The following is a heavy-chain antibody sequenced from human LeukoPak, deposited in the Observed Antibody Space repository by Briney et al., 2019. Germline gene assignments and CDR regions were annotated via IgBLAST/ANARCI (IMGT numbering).Heavy chain of an antibody. CDR1: GGSISSGVYY. V-gene: IGHV4-30-4*08. CDR2: IYYSGST. J-gene: IGHJ6*03. Sequence: SQTLSLTCTVSGGSISSGVYYWSWIRQPPGKGLEWIGYIYYSGSTYYNPSLKSRVTISVDTSKNQFSLKLSSVTAADTAVYYCARNSGSLPYYYYYYMDVWGKGTTVTVSS. D-gene: IGHD1-26*01. CDR3: ARNSGSLPYYYYYYMDV.